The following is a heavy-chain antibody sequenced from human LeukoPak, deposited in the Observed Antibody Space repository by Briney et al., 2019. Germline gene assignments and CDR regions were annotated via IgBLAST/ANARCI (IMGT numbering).Heavy chain of an antibody. CDR1: GFTFSSYA. V-gene: IGHV3-30-3*02. D-gene: IGHD1-26*01. J-gene: IGHJ4*02. Sequence: PGGSLRLSCAASGFTFSSYAMHWVRQAPGKGLEWVAVISYDGSNKYYADSVKGRFTISRDNSKNTLYLQMNSLRAEDTAVYYCAKFSGSYFSPLDYWGQGTLVTVSS. CDR3: AKFSGSYFSPLDY. CDR2: ISYDGSNK.